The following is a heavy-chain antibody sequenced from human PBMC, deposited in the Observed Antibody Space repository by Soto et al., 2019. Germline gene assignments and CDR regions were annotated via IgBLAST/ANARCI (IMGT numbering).Heavy chain of an antibody. CDR1: GFTFSSYA. Sequence: EVHLLESGGGLVQPGGSLRLSCIASGFTFSSYAMTWVRQAPGRGLEGVSGITASGGRTYYADSVKGRFTISRDNSKSTLYLQMTSLRAEDTAVYYCAKDTRYGDYVRWFDSWGQGTLVTVSS. J-gene: IGHJ5*01. D-gene: IGHD4-17*01. V-gene: IGHV3-23*01. CDR2: ITASGGRT. CDR3: AKDTRYGDYVRWFDS.